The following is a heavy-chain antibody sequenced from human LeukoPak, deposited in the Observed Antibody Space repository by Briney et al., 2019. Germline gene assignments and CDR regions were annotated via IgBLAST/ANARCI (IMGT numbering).Heavy chain of an antibody. Sequence: GGSLRLSCGASGFTFRTYWMHWVRQAPGKGLVWVSRIGGDGSNTNLADSVRGRFAISRDNAKNTLYLQMNSLRAEDTAVYYCARGGRHDYDGRPPDYWGQGTLVTVSS. V-gene: IGHV3-74*01. CDR2: IGGDGSNT. D-gene: IGHD4-23*01. CDR1: GFTFRTYW. J-gene: IGHJ4*02. CDR3: ARGGRHDYDGRPPDY.